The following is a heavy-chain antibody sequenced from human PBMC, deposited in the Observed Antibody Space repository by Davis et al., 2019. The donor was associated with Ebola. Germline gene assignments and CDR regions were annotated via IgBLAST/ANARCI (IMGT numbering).Heavy chain of an antibody. CDR1: GGSVSSGSYY. V-gene: IGHV4-61*01. Sequence: SETLSLTCTVSGGSVSSGSYYWSWIRQPPGKGLEWIGFIYHGGYTTYNPSLKSRVTMSVDTSNNQFSLKLSSVTAADTAVYYCARSPYPSNWFDPWGQGTQVTVSS. J-gene: IGHJ5*02. CDR3: ARSPYPSNWFDP. CDR2: IYHGGYT.